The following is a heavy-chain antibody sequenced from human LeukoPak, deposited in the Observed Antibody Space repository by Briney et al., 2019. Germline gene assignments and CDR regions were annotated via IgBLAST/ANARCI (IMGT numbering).Heavy chain of an antibody. J-gene: IGHJ2*01. Sequence: PGGFLRLSCAASQFTLSNYAMSWVRQAPGKGLEWVSAISGSGNTTYFGDSVTGRFTISRDHPKNTVYLQMNSLSAEDTAVYYCAKGPAPYCSGGSCYSPHWYFDLWGRGTLVTVSS. D-gene: IGHD2-15*01. CDR2: ISGSGNTT. CDR3: AKGPAPYCSGGSCYSPHWYFDL. V-gene: IGHV3-23*01. CDR1: QFTLSNYA.